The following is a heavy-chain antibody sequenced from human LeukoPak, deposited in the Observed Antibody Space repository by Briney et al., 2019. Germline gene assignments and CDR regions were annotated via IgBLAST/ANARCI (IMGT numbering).Heavy chain of an antibody. Sequence: GRSLRLSCAASGFTFDDYAMHWVRQAPGMGLEWVSGISWNSVSIDYADSVKGRFTISRDNAKNSLYLQMNSLRAEGTALYYCAKGSGSYYANLAFDYWGQGTLVTVSS. CDR3: AKGSGSYYANLAFDY. D-gene: IGHD3-10*01. V-gene: IGHV3-9*01. J-gene: IGHJ4*02. CDR2: ISWNSVSI. CDR1: GFTFDDYA.